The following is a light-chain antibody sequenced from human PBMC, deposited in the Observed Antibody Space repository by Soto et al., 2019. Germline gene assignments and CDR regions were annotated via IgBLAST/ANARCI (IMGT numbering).Light chain of an antibody. J-gene: IGKJ5*01. CDR1: QTFTRSY. CDR2: GIS. V-gene: IGKV3-20*01. Sequence: EIVLTQSPGTLSLSPGERATLSCSASQTFTRSYLAWYQHKPGQAPRLLISGISRRAPGIPDRFSGDGSGTDFTLTISRLEPEDYAVYYCHQYDGSPITFGQGTRLENK. CDR3: HQYDGSPIT.